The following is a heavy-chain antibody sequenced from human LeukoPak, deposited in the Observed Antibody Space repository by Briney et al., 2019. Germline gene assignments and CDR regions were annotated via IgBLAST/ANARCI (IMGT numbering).Heavy chain of an antibody. D-gene: IGHD6-13*01. V-gene: IGHV3-74*01. Sequence: PGGSLRLSCAASGFTFSSYWMHWVCQAPGKGLVWVSRINSDGSSTSYADSVKGRFTISRDNAKNTLYLQMNSLRAEDTAVYYCARDSLVAAAFDYWGQGTLVTVSS. CDR2: INSDGSST. CDR1: GFTFSSYW. CDR3: ARDSLVAAAFDY. J-gene: IGHJ4*02.